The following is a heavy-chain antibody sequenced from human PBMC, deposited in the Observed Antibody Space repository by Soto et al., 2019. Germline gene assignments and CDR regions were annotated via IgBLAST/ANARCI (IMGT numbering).Heavy chain of an antibody. CDR2: ISSSGNTV. J-gene: IGHJ4*02. Sequence: EVQLVESGGGLAQPGGSLRLSCAASGFTFSGYAMNWVRQAPGKGLEWVSYISSSGNTVYYADSVKGRFTISRDSAKNSLYLLMNSLRAEDTAVYCCSKGYGDYWGQGALVTVSS. CDR1: GFTFSGYA. CDR3: SKGYGDY. V-gene: IGHV3-48*01. D-gene: IGHD5-12*01.